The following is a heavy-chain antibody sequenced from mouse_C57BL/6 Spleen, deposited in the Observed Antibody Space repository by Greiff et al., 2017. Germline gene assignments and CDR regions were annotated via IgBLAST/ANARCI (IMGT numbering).Heavy chain of an antibody. Sequence: QVQLQQSGAELVRPGASVKLSCKASGYTFTDYYINWVKQRPGQGLEWIARIYPGSGNTYYNEKVKGKATLTAEKSSSTAYMQLSSLTSEDSAVYFCARSTTWGQGTSVTVSS. CDR3: ARSTT. D-gene: IGHD2-13*01. CDR2: IYPGSGNT. J-gene: IGHJ4*01. V-gene: IGHV1-76*01. CDR1: GYTFTDYY.